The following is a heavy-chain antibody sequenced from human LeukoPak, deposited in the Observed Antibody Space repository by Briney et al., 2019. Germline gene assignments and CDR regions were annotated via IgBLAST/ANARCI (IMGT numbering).Heavy chain of an antibody. CDR1: GFTLSSYA. D-gene: IGHD3-22*01. V-gene: IGHV3-23*01. CDR2: ISGSGDNT. J-gene: IGHJ4*02. Sequence: PGGSLRLSCAASGFTLSSYAMSWVRQAPGKGLEWVSGISGSGDNTYYADSVKGRFTISRDNSKNTLYVQVNSLGTEDTAAYYCAKGSYYDSSGSFYFDNWGQGTPVTVSS. CDR3: AKGSYYDSSGSFYFDN.